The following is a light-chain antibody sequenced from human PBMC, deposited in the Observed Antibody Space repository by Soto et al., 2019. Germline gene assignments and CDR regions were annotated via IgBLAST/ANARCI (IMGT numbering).Light chain of an antibody. CDR1: QDINNY. CDR2: DAS. CDR3: QQRSNWLT. Sequence: IQVTQCPSALSASLGDRVTITCHASQDINNYLNWYQQTPGKAPKLLIYDASNLETGVPSRFSGSGSGTHFTFTISSLEPQDFAVYYCQQRSNWLTFGGGTKVDIK. V-gene: IGKV1-33*01. J-gene: IGKJ4*01.